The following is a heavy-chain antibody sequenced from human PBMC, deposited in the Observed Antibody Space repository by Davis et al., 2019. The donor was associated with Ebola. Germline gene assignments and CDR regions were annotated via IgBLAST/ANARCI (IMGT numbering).Heavy chain of an antibody. Sequence: SGPTLVKPTQTLTLTCTFSGFSLSTRGVGVGWIRQPPGKALEWVALIYWDDHKRYSPSLTSRLTITKDTSKDQVVLTLTNMDPGDTATYFCAHSAMIAVITGEDEYFDYWGQGTLVTVSS. J-gene: IGHJ4*02. CDR3: AHSAMIAVITGEDEYFDY. V-gene: IGHV2-5*02. CDR1: GFSLSTRGVG. D-gene: IGHD3-22*01. CDR2: IYWDDHK.